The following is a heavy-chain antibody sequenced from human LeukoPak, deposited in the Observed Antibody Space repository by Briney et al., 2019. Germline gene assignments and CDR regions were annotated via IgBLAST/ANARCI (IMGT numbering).Heavy chain of an antibody. V-gene: IGHV3-30*03. CDR3: ARVEYCSSTSCYREGWYYYYMDV. CDR1: GFTFSSYG. Sequence: GGSLRLSCAASGFTFSSYGMHWVRQAPGKGLEWVAVISYDGSNKYYADSVKGRFTISRDNAKNSLYLQMNSLRAEDTAVYYCARVEYCSSTSCYREGWYYYYMDVWGKGTTVTVSS. D-gene: IGHD2-2*02. J-gene: IGHJ6*03. CDR2: ISYDGSNK.